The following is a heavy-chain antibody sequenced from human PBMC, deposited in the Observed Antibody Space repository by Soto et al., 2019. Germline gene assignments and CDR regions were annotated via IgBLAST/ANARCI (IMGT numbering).Heavy chain of an antibody. CDR3: SRSLRGYSYGPFDY. Sequence: NLEITCTVAGDSSGSGDIYCSVISQPPGKGLEWIGYIYHSESTYYNPSLQSRITISVDTSKNQFSLKLTSVTAADTAVYYCSRSLRGYSYGPFDYWGQVTLVTVS. J-gene: IGHJ4*02. CDR2: IYHSEST. V-gene: IGHV4-30-4*01. D-gene: IGHD5-18*01. CDR1: GDSSGSGDIY.